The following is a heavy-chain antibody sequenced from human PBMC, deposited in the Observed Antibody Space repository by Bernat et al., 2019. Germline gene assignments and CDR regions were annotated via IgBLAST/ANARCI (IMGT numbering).Heavy chain of an antibody. CDR2: ISSSSSYI. CDR1: GFAFSGYG. J-gene: IGHJ4*02. V-gene: IGHV3-21*01. CDR3: ARDSSTYYYDSSGYLLDY. Sequence: VQLVESGGGVVQPGRSLRLSCAGSGFAFSGYGMHWVRQAPGKGLEWVSSISSSSSYIYYADSVKGRFTISRDNAKNSLYLQMNSLRAEDTAVYYCARDSSTYYYDSSGYLLDYWGQGTLVTVSS. D-gene: IGHD3-22*01.